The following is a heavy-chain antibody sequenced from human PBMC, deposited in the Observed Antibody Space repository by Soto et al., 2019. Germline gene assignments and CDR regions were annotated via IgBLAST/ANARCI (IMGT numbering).Heavy chain of an antibody. Sequence: SETLSLTCTVSGGSISSYYWSWIRQPPGKGLEWIGYIYYSGSTNYNPSLKSRVTISVDTSKNQFSLKLSSVTAADTAVYYCARGRGSGSSFYYYGMDVWGQGTTVTV. J-gene: IGHJ6*02. CDR2: IYYSGST. D-gene: IGHD3-10*01. CDR3: ARGRGSGSSFYYYGMDV. CDR1: GGSISSYY. V-gene: IGHV4-59*01.